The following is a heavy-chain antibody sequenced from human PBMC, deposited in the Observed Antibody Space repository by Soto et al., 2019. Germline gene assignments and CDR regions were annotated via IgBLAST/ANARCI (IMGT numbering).Heavy chain of an antibody. CDR2: IWYDGSNK. CDR1: GFTFSSYG. Sequence: GGSLRLSCAASGFTFSSYGMHWVRQAPGKGLEWVAVIWYDGSNKYYADSVKGRFIISRDNSKNTLYLQMNSLRAEDTAVYYCARDFYDSSGYYLAPDYWGQGTLVTVSS. J-gene: IGHJ4*02. D-gene: IGHD3-22*01. CDR3: ARDFYDSSGYYLAPDY. V-gene: IGHV3-33*01.